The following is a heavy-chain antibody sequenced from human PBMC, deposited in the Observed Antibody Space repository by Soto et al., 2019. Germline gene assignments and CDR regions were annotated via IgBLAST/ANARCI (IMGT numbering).Heavy chain of an antibody. J-gene: IGHJ5*02. D-gene: IGHD6-6*01. CDR3: ARLEYSSSSYWFDP. CDR1: GFSLSTSGMC. V-gene: IGHV2-70*01. CDR2: IDWNDDK. Sequence: SGPTLVNPTQTLTLTCTFSGFSLSTSGMCVSWIRQPPGKALEWLALIDWNDDKYYSTSLKSRLTISKDTSKNQVVLTMTNMDPVDTATYYCARLEYSSSSYWFDPWGQGTLVTVSS.